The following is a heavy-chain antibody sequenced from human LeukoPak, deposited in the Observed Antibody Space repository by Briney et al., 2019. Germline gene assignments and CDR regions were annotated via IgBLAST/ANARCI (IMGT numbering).Heavy chain of an antibody. Sequence: PSETLSLTCAVYGGSFSGYYWSWIRQPPGKGLEWIGEINHSGSTYYNPSLKSRVTISVDTSKNQFSLKLSSVTAADTAVYYCASYYYDSSGYEIDAFDIWGQGTMVTVSS. CDR1: GGSFSGYY. CDR2: INHSGST. J-gene: IGHJ3*02. CDR3: ASYYYDSSGYEIDAFDI. D-gene: IGHD3-22*01. V-gene: IGHV4-34*01.